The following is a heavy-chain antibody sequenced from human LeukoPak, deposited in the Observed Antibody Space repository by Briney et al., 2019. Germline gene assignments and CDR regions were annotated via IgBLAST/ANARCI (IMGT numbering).Heavy chain of an antibody. J-gene: IGHJ6*02. CDR3: AKEDVLRFLEWPSPGMDV. V-gene: IGHV3-23*01. D-gene: IGHD3-3*01. CDR1: GFTFSSYA. CDR2: ISVSGGST. Sequence: PGGSLRLSCAASGFTFSSYAMSWVRQGPGKGLEWVSAISVSGGSTYYADSVKGRFTISRDNSKNTLYLQMNSLRAEDTAVYYCAKEDVLRFLEWPSPGMDVWGQGTTVTVSS.